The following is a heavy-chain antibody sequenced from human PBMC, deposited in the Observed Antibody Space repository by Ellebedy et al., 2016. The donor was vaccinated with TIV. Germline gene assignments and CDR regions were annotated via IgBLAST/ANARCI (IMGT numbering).Heavy chain of an antibody. CDR2: IYPGDSDT. D-gene: IGHD6-6*01. Sequence: KVSXXGSGYSFTSYWIGWVRQMPGKGLEWMGIIYPGDSDTRYSPSFQGQVTISADKSISTAYLQWSSLKASDTAMYYCARHRVADIAARPGAAGAFDIWGQGTMVTVSS. V-gene: IGHV5-51*01. CDR1: GYSFTSYW. J-gene: IGHJ3*02. CDR3: ARHRVADIAARPGAAGAFDI.